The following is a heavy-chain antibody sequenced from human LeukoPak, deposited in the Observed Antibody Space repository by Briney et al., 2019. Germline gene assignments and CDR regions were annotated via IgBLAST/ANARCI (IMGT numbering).Heavy chain of an antibody. D-gene: IGHD3-22*01. CDR2: MNPNSGNT. J-gene: IGHJ5*02. CDR3: ARTRSGYYPMDP. Sequence: ASVKVSCKASGYTFTSYDINWVRQATGQGLEWMGWMNPNSGNTGYAQKFQGRVTITRNTSISTAHMELSSLRSEDTAVYYCARTRSGYYPMDPWGQGTLVTVSS. V-gene: IGHV1-8*03. CDR1: GYTFTSYD.